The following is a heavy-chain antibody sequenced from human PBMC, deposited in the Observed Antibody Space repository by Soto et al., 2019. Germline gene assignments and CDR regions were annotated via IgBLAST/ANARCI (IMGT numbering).Heavy chain of an antibody. V-gene: IGHV1-69*12. Sequence: QVQLVQSGAEVKKPGSSVKVSCKASGGTFSSYGISWVRQAPGQGLEWMGGIIPIFGTANYAQKFQGRVTMPADESTSTAYMELSSLRSADTAVYYCARAAQPRDSYYGMDVWGQGTTVTVSS. J-gene: IGHJ6*02. CDR2: IIPIFGTA. CDR3: ARAAQPRDSYYGMDV. CDR1: GGTFSSYG.